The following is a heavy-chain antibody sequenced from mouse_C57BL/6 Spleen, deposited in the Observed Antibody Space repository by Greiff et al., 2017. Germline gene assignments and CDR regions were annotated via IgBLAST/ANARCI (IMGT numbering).Heavy chain of an antibody. CDR2: IVPGSGCT. Sequence: VQLQQPGAELMKPGASVKLSCKATGYTFTSYWIQWVKQRPGHGLEWIGEIVPGSGCTNYNEKFKGKATFTADTSSNTAYMQLSSLTTEDSAVYYCATADYGYWGQGTTLTVSS. CDR3: ATADYGY. V-gene: IGHV1-9*01. CDR1: GYTFTSYW. J-gene: IGHJ2*01.